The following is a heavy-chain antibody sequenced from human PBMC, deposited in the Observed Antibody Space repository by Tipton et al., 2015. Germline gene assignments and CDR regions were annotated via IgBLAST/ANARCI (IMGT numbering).Heavy chain of an antibody. D-gene: IGHD2-15*01. J-gene: IGHJ5*02. CDR1: GGSIGNYY. CDR3: ARDNYRGYCPGESCFNWFDP. CDR2: VYYTGST. V-gene: IGHV4-59*01. Sequence: TLSLTCTVSGGSIGNYYWSWIRQPPGKGLEWIGHVYYTGSTNYKPSLKSRVAISLGTSKKHFSLRLNSVTAADTAVYYCARDNYRGYCPGESCFNWFDPWGQGTLVTVSS.